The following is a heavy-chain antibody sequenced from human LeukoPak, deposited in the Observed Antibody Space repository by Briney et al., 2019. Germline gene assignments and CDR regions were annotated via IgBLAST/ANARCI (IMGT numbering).Heavy chain of an antibody. CDR1: GGSISGYY. D-gene: IGHD6-13*01. V-gene: IGHV4-4*07. CDR2: IYSSGCT. CDR3: ARVITAGQNHFDY. J-gene: IGHJ4*02. Sequence: SETLSLTCTVSGGSISGYYWSWIRQPAGKGLEWIGLIYSSGCTNSNPSLKSRVTMSVDTSKNQFFLKLRSVTAADTAVYYCARVITAGQNHFDYWGQGTLVTVSS.